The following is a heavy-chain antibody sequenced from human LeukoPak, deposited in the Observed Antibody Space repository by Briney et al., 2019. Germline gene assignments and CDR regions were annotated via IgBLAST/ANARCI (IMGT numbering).Heavy chain of an antibody. CDR3: TTARVGY. CDR1: GFTFSNYE. Sequence: GGSLRLSCAASGFTFSNYEMNWVRQAPGKGLEWVGRIKTKTDGETTDYAAPVKGRFTISRDDSKNTLYLQMNSLKTEDTAVYYCTTARVGYWGQGTLVTVSS. V-gene: IGHV3-15*01. CDR2: IKTKTDGETT. J-gene: IGHJ4*02.